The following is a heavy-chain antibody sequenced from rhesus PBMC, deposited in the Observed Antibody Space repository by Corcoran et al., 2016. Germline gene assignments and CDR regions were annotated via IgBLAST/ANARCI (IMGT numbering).Heavy chain of an antibody. J-gene: IGHJ4*01. Sequence: QVQLQESGPGLVKPSETLSLICAVSGGPITDNYYWSWIRQPPGTGLEWIGYILCPDGATYYNPFLKSRVTISIDTSKNHFSLKVDSVTAADTALYYCAKEGRGGWSVGDYWGQGVLVIVSS. CDR2: ILCPDGAT. CDR3: AKEGRGGWSVGDY. V-gene: IGHV4-106*01. D-gene: IGHD6-37*01. CDR1: GGPITDNYY.